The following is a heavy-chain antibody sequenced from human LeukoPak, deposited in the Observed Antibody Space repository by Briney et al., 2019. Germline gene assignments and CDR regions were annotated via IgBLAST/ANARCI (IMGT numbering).Heavy chain of an antibody. Sequence: PGGSLRLSCAASGFTVSSNYMSWVRQAPGKGLEWVSVIYSGGSTYYADSVKGRFTISRDNSKNTLYLQMSSLRAEDTAVYYCARGLQTSWFGELDNDYWGQGTLVTVSS. CDR3: ARGLQTSWFGELDNDY. CDR1: GFTVSSNY. CDR2: IYSGGST. J-gene: IGHJ4*02. D-gene: IGHD3-10*01. V-gene: IGHV3-53*01.